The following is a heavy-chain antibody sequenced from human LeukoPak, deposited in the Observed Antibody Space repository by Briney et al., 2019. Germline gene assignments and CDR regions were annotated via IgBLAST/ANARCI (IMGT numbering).Heavy chain of an antibody. Sequence: SVKVSCKASGGTFSSYAISWVRQAPGQGLEWMGRIIPIFGTANYAQKFQGRVTITTDESTSTAYMELSSLRSEDTAAYYCASRRYYYDSSGYCPFDYWGQGTLVTVSS. D-gene: IGHD3-22*01. CDR1: GGTFSSYA. J-gene: IGHJ4*02. CDR2: IIPIFGTA. V-gene: IGHV1-69*05. CDR3: ASRRYYYDSSGYCPFDY.